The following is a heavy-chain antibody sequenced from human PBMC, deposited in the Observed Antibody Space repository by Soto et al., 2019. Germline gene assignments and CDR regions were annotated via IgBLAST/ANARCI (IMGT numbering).Heavy chain of an antibody. CDR3: ARGPAGDKVDY. D-gene: IGHD7-27*01. CDR1: GGSISSGGYF. J-gene: IGHJ4*02. Sequence: PSETLSLTCTVSGGSISSGGYFWSWIRQPPGKGLEWIGHVYNIGSTYSNPSLTSRVTISVDTSKNQFSLRLSFVTAADTAVYYCARGPAGDKVDYWGQGNLVTVS. CDR2: VYNIGST. V-gene: IGHV4-30-4*01.